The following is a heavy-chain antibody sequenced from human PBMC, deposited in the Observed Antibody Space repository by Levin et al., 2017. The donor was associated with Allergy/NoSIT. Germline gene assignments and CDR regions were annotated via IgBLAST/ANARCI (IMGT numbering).Heavy chain of an antibody. J-gene: IGHJ5*02. Sequence: PGGSLRLSCAASGFTFSSYGMTWVRQAPGKGLEWVSTISDTGTYKYHADSVKGRFTISRDNAKKFLFLQMNSLRAEDTAVYYCGGYNYFDPRGQGTLVTVSS. CDR1: GFTFSSYG. V-gene: IGHV3-21*01. CDR2: ISDTGTYK. CDR3: GGYNYFDP.